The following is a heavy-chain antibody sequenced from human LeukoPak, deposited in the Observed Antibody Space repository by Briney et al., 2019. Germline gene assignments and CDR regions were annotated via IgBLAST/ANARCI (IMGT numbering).Heavy chain of an antibody. CDR3: ARDRRHYSGYDYHY. V-gene: IGHV4-38-2*02. Sequence: PSETLSLTCTVSGYSISSGYYWGWIRQPPGKGLEWIGSIYHSGSTYYNPSIKSRVTISVDTSKNQFSLKLSSVTAADTAVYYCARDRRHYSGYDYHYWGQGTLVTVSS. CDR2: IYHSGST. J-gene: IGHJ4*02. D-gene: IGHD5-12*01. CDR1: GYSISSGYY.